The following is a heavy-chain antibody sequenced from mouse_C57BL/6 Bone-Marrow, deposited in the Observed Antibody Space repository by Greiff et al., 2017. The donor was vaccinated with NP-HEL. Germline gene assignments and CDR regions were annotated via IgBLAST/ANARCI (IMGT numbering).Heavy chain of an antibody. D-gene: IGHD2-5*01. Sequence: EVQVVESGGGLVKPGGSLTLSCAASGFTFRDYGMPCVRQAPEKGLEWVAYISSGSSTICTAAPVTGRFTISRDNAKNTLFLQMTSLRSEDTAMYYCARRSNYMVFDYWGQGTTLTVSS. J-gene: IGHJ2*01. V-gene: IGHV5-17*01. CDR2: ISSGSSTI. CDR3: ARRSNYMVFDY. CDR1: GFTFRDYG.